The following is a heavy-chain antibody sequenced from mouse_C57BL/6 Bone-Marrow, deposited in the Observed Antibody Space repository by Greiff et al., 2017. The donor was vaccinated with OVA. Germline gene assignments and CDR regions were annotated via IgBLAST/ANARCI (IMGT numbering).Heavy chain of an antibody. J-gene: IGHJ2*01. CDR2: INPNYGTT. D-gene: IGHD1-1*01. CDR3: ARKGLITTVVAPYFDC. CDR1: GYSFTDYN. V-gene: IGHV1-39*01. Sequence: EVQLQQSGPELVKPGASVKISCKASGYSFTDYNMNWVKQSNGKSLEWIGVINPNYGTTSYNQKFKGKATLTVDQSSSTAYMQLNSLTSEDSAVYYCARKGLITTVVAPYFDCWGQGTTLTVSS.